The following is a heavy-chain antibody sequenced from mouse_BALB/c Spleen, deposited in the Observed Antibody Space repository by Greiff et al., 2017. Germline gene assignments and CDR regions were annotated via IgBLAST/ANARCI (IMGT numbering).Heavy chain of an antibody. CDR2: IWSGGST. CDR1: GFSLTSYG. Sequence: QVQLQESGPGLVQPSQSLSITCTVSGFSLTSYGVHWVRQSPGKGLEWLGVIWSGGSTDYNAAFISRLSISKDNSKSQVFFKMNSLQANDTAIYYCASYGNYGRYYYAMDYWGQGTSVTVSS. CDR3: ASYGNYGRYYYAMDY. J-gene: IGHJ4*01. D-gene: IGHD2-1*01. V-gene: IGHV2-2*02.